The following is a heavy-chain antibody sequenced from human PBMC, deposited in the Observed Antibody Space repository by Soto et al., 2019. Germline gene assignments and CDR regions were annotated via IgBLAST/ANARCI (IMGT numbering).Heavy chain of an antibody. V-gene: IGHV1-46*01. CDR1: GYSFTTYY. CDR2: INPSGGST. Sequence: QVQLVQSGAEVKKPGASVKVSCKASGYSFTTYYINWMRQAPGQGLEWMGIINPSGGSTTYGQKFQGRGTRTSDTFTRTFYMELSRLRSEDTALYYCARDQRAAYDFWGQGALDTVSS. D-gene: IGHD3-3*01. CDR3: ARDQRAAYDF. J-gene: IGHJ1*01.